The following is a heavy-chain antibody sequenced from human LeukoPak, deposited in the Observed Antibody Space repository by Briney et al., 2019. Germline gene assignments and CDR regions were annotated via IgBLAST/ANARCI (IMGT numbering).Heavy chain of an antibody. D-gene: IGHD3-22*01. J-gene: IGHJ4*02. CDR2: ISSSGGTS. CDR1: GFTVSSNY. CDR3: ARETDSSDYAFDY. V-gene: IGHV3-11*04. Sequence: PGGSLRLSCAASGFTVSSNYMSWVRQAPGKGLEWVSYISSSGGTSYYTDSVKGRFTISRDNAKNSLFLQMNSLRAEDTAVYYCARETDSSDYAFDYWGQGTLVTVSS.